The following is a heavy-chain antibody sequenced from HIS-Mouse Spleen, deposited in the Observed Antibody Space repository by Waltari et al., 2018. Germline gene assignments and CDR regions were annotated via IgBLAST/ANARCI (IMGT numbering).Heavy chain of an antibody. CDR2: IYYSGST. Sequence: QLQLQESGPGLVKPSETLSLTCTVSGGSISSSSYYWGWIRQPPGKGLEWIGSIYYSGSTYDNPALKSRVTISVDTSKNQLSRKLSSVTAADTAVYYCAREIPYSSSWYDWYFDLWGRGTLVTVSS. J-gene: IGHJ2*01. CDR3: AREIPYSSSWYDWYFDL. D-gene: IGHD6-13*01. V-gene: IGHV4-39*07. CDR1: GGSISSSSYY.